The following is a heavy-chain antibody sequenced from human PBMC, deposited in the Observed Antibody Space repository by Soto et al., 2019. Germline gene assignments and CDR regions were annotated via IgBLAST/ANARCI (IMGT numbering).Heavy chain of an antibody. CDR1: GGSIRGYY. CDR3: ARHYARITIFGVVIMVEFDY. D-gene: IGHD3-3*01. Sequence: SETLSLTCTVSGGSIRGYYWTWIRQTPGNGLEWIGHIYYTGSTKYNPSLKSRVTISVETSKNQFSLKLSSVTAADTAVYYCARHYARITIFGVVIMVEFDYWGQGTLVTVSS. CDR2: IYYTGST. J-gene: IGHJ4*02. V-gene: IGHV4-59*08.